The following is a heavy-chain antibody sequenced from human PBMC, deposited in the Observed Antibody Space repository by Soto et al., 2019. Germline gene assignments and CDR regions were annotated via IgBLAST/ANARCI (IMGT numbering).Heavy chain of an antibody. D-gene: IGHD1-26*01. CDR1: GFTFSNYA. Sequence: QVQLVESGGGVVQPGRSLRLSCAASGFTFSNYAMHWVRQAPGKGLEWVAVISYDGSNKYYADSVKGRFTISRDNSKNTLHLQMNSLRAEDTAVYYCARERAGLGVGATFDYWGQGTLVTVSS. CDR3: ARERAGLGVGATFDY. CDR2: ISYDGSNK. V-gene: IGHV3-30*04. J-gene: IGHJ4*02.